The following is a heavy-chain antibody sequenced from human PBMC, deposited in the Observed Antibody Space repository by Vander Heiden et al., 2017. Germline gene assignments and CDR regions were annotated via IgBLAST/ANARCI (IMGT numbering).Heavy chain of an antibody. Sequence: EVQLVESGGGVVKPGGALGLYCADSDFTFTNAWMNWVRQAPGKGLEWVGRIKSKAEGGATDYAAPVKGRFTISRDDSENTVYLQMNSLKSEDTAVYYCTTGGSYSAFDIWGQGTMVTVSS. CDR2: IKSKAEGGAT. CDR3: TTGGSYSAFDI. D-gene: IGHD1-26*01. J-gene: IGHJ3*02. V-gene: IGHV3-15*07. CDR1: DFTFTNAW.